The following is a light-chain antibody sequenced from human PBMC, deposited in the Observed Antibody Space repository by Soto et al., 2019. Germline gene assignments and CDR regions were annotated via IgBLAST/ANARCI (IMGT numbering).Light chain of an antibody. J-gene: IGLJ1*01. V-gene: IGLV1-44*01. Sequence: QSVLSQPPSASGTPGQRVTISCSGSSSNIGSNTVNLYQQFPGTAPKLLIYFNIQRPSGVPDRFSGYKSGTSASLAISGPKSEDEADYYCASWDDSLNGYVFGAGTKVTVL. CDR3: ASWDDSLNGYV. CDR1: SSNIGSNT. CDR2: FNI.